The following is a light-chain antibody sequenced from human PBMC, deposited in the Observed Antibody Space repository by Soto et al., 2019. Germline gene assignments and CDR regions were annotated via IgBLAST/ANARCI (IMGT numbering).Light chain of an antibody. Sequence: EIVLTQSPGTLSLSPGERATLSCRASQSLSSSQLAWYQQKPGQAPRLLIHDASSRATGISDRFTGSGSGTDFTLTITTLGPEDFAVYYCQQYGSSPRTFGLGTKVEI. CDR1: QSLSSSQ. V-gene: IGKV3-20*01. CDR2: DAS. J-gene: IGKJ1*01. CDR3: QQYGSSPRT.